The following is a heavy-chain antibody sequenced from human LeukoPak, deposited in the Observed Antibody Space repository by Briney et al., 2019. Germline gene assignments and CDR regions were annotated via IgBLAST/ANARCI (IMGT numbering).Heavy chain of an antibody. V-gene: IGHV4-59*08. J-gene: IGHJ3*02. CDR3: ARPYSSGWYGAFDI. CDR2: FYYSGNT. CDR1: GGSLSGYY. D-gene: IGHD6-19*01. Sequence: SETLSLTCTVSGGSLSGYYWSWIRQPPGKGLEWIAYFYYSGNTKYTPSLKSRVTISVDTSKNQISLKLSSVTAADTAVYYCARPYSSGWYGAFDIWGQGTTVTVSS.